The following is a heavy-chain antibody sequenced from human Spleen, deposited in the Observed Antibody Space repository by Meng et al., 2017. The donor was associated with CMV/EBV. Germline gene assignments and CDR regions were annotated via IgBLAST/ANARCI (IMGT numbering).Heavy chain of an antibody. V-gene: IGHV3-30-3*01. Sequence: GESLKISCAASGFTFSNSVMHWVRQAPGKGLEWVAVISYDGSSKYYADSVKGRFTISRDNSKNTLYLQMSSLRAEDTAVYYCAKEGQLWHYGMDVWGQGTTVTVSS. D-gene: IGHD5-18*01. CDR3: AKEGQLWHYGMDV. CDR1: GFTFSNSV. CDR2: ISYDGSSK. J-gene: IGHJ6*02.